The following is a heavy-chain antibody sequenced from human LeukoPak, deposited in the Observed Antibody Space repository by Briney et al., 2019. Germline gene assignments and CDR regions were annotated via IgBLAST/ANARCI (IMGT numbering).Heavy chain of an antibody. CDR1: GYTFIDYF. D-gene: IGHD1-7*01. CDR3: VRAVSGTLGGAFDI. J-gene: IGHJ3*02. Sequence: ASVKVSCKASGYTFIDYFIHWMRQTPGQGLEWLGWINPNSGVTRYAQKFQDRVTMTRDTAAYMESSSLKSDDTAMYYCVRAVSGTLGGAFDIWGQGTAVTVSS. V-gene: IGHV1-2*02. CDR2: INPNSGVT.